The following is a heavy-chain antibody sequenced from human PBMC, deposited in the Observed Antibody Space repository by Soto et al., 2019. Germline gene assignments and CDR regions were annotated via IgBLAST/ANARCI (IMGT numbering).Heavy chain of an antibody. D-gene: IGHD3-22*01. J-gene: IGHJ4*02. CDR2: IYYSGST. Sequence: QVQLQESGPGLVKPSQTLSLTCTVSGGSISSGDYYWNWIRQPPGKGLEWIGYIYYSGSTYYNPCLKSRVTISVDTSKNQFSLKLSSVTAADTAVYYCARDSYDSSGSSGYAFDYWGQGTLVTVSS. V-gene: IGHV4-30-4*01. CDR3: ARDSYDSSGSSGYAFDY. CDR1: GGSISSGDYY.